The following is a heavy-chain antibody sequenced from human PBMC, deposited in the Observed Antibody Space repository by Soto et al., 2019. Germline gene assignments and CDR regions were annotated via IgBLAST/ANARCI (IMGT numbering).Heavy chain of an antibody. CDR3: AIYHYDDFWIGSWHYLAA. V-gene: IGHV4-34*01. Sequence: SETKSLPCAVYGGSLSGYFWSWVRQPPGKGLERIGEINHSGSTNYNPSLKSRVTISADTSKHQFSMRLSSVTAADTAIYYCAIYHYDDFWIGSWHYLAAWGKGTTVTVSS. D-gene: IGHD3-3*01. CDR1: GGSLSGYF. CDR2: INHSGST. J-gene: IGHJ6*03.